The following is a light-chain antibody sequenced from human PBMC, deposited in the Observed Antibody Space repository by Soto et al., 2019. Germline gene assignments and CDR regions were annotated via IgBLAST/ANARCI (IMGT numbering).Light chain of an antibody. CDR3: QVYGRSPGIT. Sequence: ELVLTQSPGTLSLSPGERATLSCRASRSVSSASLAWYQQQPGQAPRLLIYGASSRATGIPDRFSGSVSGTDFILPISRLEPEDFAAYYCQVYGRSPGITFGQGTRLEIK. J-gene: IGKJ5*01. CDR1: RSVSSAS. V-gene: IGKV3-20*01. CDR2: GAS.